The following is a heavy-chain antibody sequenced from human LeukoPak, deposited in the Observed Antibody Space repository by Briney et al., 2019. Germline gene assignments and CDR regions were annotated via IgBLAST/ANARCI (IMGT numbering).Heavy chain of an antibody. CDR2: ISYDGSNK. CDR3: AATASSSTSLTMIWYYYYGMDV. J-gene: IGHJ6*02. CDR1: GFTFSSYG. Sequence: PGGSLRLSCAASGFTFSSYGIHWVRQAPGKGLEWVAVISYDGSNKYYTDSVKGRFTISRDNSKNTLFLQMNSLRADDTAVYYCAATASSSTSLTMIWYYYYGMDVWGQGTTVTVSS. V-gene: IGHV3-30-3*01. D-gene: IGHD2-2*01.